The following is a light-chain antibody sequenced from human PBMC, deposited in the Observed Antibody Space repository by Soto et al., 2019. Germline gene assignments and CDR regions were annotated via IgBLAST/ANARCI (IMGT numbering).Light chain of an antibody. J-gene: IGKJ1*01. Sequence: DIQMTQSPSTQSASVGDRVTITCRASKNINTWVAWYQQKPGKAPKHLIYDASSLESGVPSRVSGSGSGTEFTLNNSSLQPDDFATYNSQKYNTYSPERTFGQGTKVDIK. V-gene: IGKV1-5*01. CDR2: DAS. CDR1: KNINTW. CDR3: QKYNTYSPERT.